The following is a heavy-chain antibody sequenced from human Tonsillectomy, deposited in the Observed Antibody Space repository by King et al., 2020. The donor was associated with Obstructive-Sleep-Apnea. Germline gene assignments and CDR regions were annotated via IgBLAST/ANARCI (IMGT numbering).Heavy chain of an antibody. D-gene: IGHD2-2*02. V-gene: IGHV3-48*04. CDR2: ISTGSNTI. CDR1: GFTFTIYS. J-gene: IGHJ6*02. Sequence: VQLVESGGGLVQPGGSLRLSCAASGFTFTIYSMNWVRQAPGKGLEWVSYISTGSNTIDYADSVKGRFTISRDDANNSLYLQMNSLRAEDTAVYYWAGVEIYLSGMDVWGQGTTVTVSS. CDR3: AGVEIYLSGMDV.